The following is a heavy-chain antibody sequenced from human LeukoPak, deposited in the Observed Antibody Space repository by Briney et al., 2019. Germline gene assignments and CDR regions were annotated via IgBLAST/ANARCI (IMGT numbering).Heavy chain of an antibody. V-gene: IGHV1-18*01. CDR3: ARDTYDSSGYYYDAFDI. CDR2: ISAYNGNT. CDR1: GYTFTSYG. Sequence: ASVKVSCKASGYTFTSYGISWVRQAPGQGLEWMGWISAYNGNTNYAQKLQGRVTMTTDTSTSTAYMELRSLRSDDTAVYYCARDTYDSSGYYYDAFDIWGQGTMVTVSS. J-gene: IGHJ3*02. D-gene: IGHD3-22*01.